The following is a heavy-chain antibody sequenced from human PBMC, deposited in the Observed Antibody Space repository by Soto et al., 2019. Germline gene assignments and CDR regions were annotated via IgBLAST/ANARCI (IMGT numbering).Heavy chain of an antibody. J-gene: IGHJ6*02. D-gene: IGHD6-19*01. CDR3: ARSPAFSSGLGRGPYYSYGLDV. CDR1: GFTLGDYG. Sequence: SLRLACTGSGFTLGDYGMSWVRQAPGKGLEWVGFIRSKTYGGTTESAASVKGRLTIARDDSKGIAYLQMNRLKTEDTAVYYCARSPAFSSGLGRGPYYSYGLDVWGQGTTVPVSS. CDR2: IRSKTYGGTT. V-gene: IGHV3-49*04.